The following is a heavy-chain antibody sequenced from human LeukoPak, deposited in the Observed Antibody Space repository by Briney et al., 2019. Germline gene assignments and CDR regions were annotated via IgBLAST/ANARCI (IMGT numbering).Heavy chain of an antibody. J-gene: IGHJ4*02. CDR3: ARGCSGGSCYADFDY. D-gene: IGHD2-15*01. CDR1: GGSISSYY. Sequence: SGTLSLTRTVSGGSISSYYWSWIRQPPGKELERIGYIYYSGSTNYNPSLKSRVTISVDTSKNQFSLKLSSVTAAHTAVYYCARGCSGGSCYADFDYWGQGTLVTVSS. V-gene: IGHV4-59*08. CDR2: IYYSGST.